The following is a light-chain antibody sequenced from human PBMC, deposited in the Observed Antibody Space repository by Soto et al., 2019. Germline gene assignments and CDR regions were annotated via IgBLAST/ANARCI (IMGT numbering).Light chain of an antibody. Sequence: QSALTQPASVSGSPGQSITISCTGTGSDVGGYDYVSWYQQHPGKAPKLMIYDVTNRPSGVSNRFSGSKSGNTASLTISGLQAEDEADYYCISYASINTYVFRTGTKVTV. J-gene: IGLJ1*01. CDR1: GSDVGGYDY. CDR3: ISYASINTYV. V-gene: IGLV2-14*01. CDR2: DVT.